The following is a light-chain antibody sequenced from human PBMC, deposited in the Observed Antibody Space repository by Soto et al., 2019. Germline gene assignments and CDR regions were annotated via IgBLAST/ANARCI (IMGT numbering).Light chain of an antibody. CDR1: SSDVGGYNY. Sequence: QSALTQPASVSGSPGQSITISCTGTSSDVGGYNYVSWYQQHPDKAPKLMIYDVTNRPSGVSNRFSGSKSGNTASLTISGLQAEDEADYYCSSYTSSNTVIFGGGPKLTVL. V-gene: IGLV2-14*01. CDR2: DVT. J-gene: IGLJ2*01. CDR3: SSYTSSNTVI.